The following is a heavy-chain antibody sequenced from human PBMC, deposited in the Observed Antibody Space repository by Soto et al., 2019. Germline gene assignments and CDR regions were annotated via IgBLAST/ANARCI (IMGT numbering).Heavy chain of an antibody. CDR3: TRGNYGAFHN. Sequence: VQLVESGGVLIKPGGPLKLPWETSGSIFKERGLNWAPQAPGRGLEWVGGIKNKANGGTRDYAAPVKGRFTISRDDSKSTVYLQMNNLKSEDTAVYHCTRGNYGAFHNWGQGTLVTVSS. J-gene: IGHJ3*02. V-gene: IGHV3-15*07. CDR1: GSIFKERG. CDR2: IKNKANGGTR. D-gene: IGHD1-7*01.